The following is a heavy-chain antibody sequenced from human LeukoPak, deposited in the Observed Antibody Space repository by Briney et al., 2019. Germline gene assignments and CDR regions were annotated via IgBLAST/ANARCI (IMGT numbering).Heavy chain of an antibody. D-gene: IGHD3-22*01. Sequence: GGSLRLSCAASGFTFSSYAMSWVCQAPGKGLEWVSAISGSGGSTYYADSVKGRFTISRDNSKNTLYLQMNSLRAEDTAVYYCAKVQPFYYYDSSGYYYFDYWGQGTLVTVSS. CDR2: ISGSGGST. V-gene: IGHV3-23*01. CDR3: AKVQPFYYYDSSGYYYFDY. J-gene: IGHJ4*02. CDR1: GFTFSSYA.